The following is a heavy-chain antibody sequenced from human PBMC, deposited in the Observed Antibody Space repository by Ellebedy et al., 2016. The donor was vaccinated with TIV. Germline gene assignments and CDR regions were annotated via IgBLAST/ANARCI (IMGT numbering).Heavy chain of an antibody. CDR1: GFTFHSYG. CDR3: AKVLFAFGEFESPFDP. J-gene: IGHJ5*02. CDR2: IRYDGSDK. D-gene: IGHD3-10*01. Sequence: GESLKISCAASGFTFHSYGMHWVRQAPGKGLEWVTFIRYDGSDKYYADSVKGRFTVSRDNSNNTLTLQMNSLRPEDTAVYYCAKVLFAFGEFESPFDPWGQGTLVIVSS. V-gene: IGHV3-30*02.